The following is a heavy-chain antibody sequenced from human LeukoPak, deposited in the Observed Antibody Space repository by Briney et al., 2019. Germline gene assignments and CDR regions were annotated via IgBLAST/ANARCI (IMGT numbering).Heavy chain of an antibody. V-gene: IGHV3-11*01. CDR3: ARDPENYYDSSGYYYGWFDP. D-gene: IGHD3-22*01. CDR1: GFTFSDYY. CDR2: ISSSGSTI. Sequence: GGSLRLSCAASGFTFSDYYMSWIRQAPGKGLEWVSYISSSGSTIYYADSVKGRFTISRDNAKNSLYLQMNSLRAEDTAVYYCARDPENYYDSSGYYYGWFDPWGQGTLVTVSS. J-gene: IGHJ5*02.